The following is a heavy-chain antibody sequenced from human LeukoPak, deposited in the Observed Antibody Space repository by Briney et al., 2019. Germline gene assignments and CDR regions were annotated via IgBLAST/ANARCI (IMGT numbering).Heavy chain of an antibody. CDR2: ISAYNGNT. V-gene: IGHV1-18*01. Sequence: ASVKVSCKASGYTFTSYGISWVRQAPGQGLEWMGWISAYNGNTNYAQKLQGRVTMTTDTSTSTAYMELRSLRSDDTAVYHCARGYSSGWYLDWFDPWGQGTLVTVSS. CDR1: GYTFTSYG. J-gene: IGHJ5*02. D-gene: IGHD6-19*01. CDR3: ARGYSSGWYLDWFDP.